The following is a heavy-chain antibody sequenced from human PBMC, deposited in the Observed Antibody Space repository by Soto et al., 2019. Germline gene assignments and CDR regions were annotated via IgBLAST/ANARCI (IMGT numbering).Heavy chain of an antibody. CDR1: GYSFTRYG. CDR3: ARMGDVPYYYYGLDV. CDR2: ISGYNANT. V-gene: IGHV1-18*01. Sequence: QVQLVQSGAEVKKPGASVKVSCKASGYSFTRYGISWVRQAPGQGLEWMGWISGYNANTNYPENLQGRVTMTTDTSTSTAYMEVRHLLSADTAVYYCARMGDVPYYYYGLDVWCQGTTVTVSS. J-gene: IGHJ6*02. D-gene: IGHD3-16*01.